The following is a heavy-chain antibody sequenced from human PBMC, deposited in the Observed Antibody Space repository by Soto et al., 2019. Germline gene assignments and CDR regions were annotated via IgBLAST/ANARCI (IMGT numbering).Heavy chain of an antibody. D-gene: IGHD3-22*01. CDR2: IGGSGGYK. Sequence: EVQLLESGGGLVQPGGSLRLSCAASGFFFSSYAMSWVRQAPGKGLEWVSGIGGSGGYKSYADSVKGRFTISRDNSKNTLYLQMNSLRAEDTAVYYCARDEFYYPSSGFYRFDYWGQGILVTVSS. CDR1: GFFFSSYA. V-gene: IGHV3-23*01. CDR3: ARDEFYYPSSGFYRFDY. J-gene: IGHJ4*02.